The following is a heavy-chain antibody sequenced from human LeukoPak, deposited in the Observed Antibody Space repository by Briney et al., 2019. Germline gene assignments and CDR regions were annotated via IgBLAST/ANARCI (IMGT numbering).Heavy chain of an antibody. V-gene: IGHV3-21*04. D-gene: IGHD3-3*01. CDR2: ISSGSGYM. J-gene: IGHJ4*02. Sequence: PGGSLRLSCAVSGFTFSSYNMNWVRQAPGKGLEWVSSISSGSGYMYYEDSVKGRFTISRDNSKNTLYLQMNSLRAEDTAVYYCAKVDSDRDYYDVFDYWGQGTLVTVSS. CDR3: AKVDSDRDYYDVFDY. CDR1: GFTFSSYN.